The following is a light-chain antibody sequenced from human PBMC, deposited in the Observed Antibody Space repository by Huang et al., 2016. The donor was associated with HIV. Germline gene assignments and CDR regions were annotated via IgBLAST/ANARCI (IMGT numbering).Light chain of an antibody. CDR2: EAT. Sequence: AIQMTQSPSSLSASTGDRVTITCRASQNIANYLAWYQQKPGTVPRLLIHEATTLHTGVPSRFSGSGSGTDFALNISCLQSEDFATYYCQQYFNYPFFGPGTRLEI. CDR3: QQYFNYPF. CDR1: QNIANY. V-gene: IGKV1-8*01. J-gene: IGKJ5*01.